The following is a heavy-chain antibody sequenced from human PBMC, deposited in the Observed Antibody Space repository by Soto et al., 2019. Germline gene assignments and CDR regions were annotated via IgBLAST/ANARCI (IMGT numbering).Heavy chain of an antibody. Sequence: SVKVSCKASGGTFSSYTISWVRQAPGQGLEWMGRIIPILGIANYAQKFQGRVTITADKSTSTAYMELSSLRSEDTAVYYCARAPMREIWGSYRYYFDYWGQGTLVTVSS. CDR3: ARAPMREIWGSYRYYFDY. D-gene: IGHD3-16*02. V-gene: IGHV1-69*02. CDR1: GGTFSSYT. J-gene: IGHJ4*02. CDR2: IIPILGIA.